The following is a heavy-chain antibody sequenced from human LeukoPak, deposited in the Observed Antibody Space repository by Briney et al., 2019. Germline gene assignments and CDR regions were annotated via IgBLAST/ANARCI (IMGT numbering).Heavy chain of an antibody. V-gene: IGHV4-38-2*01. CDR3: ARAHYYGSGSYYPPDY. J-gene: IGHJ4*02. CDR2: IYHSGST. D-gene: IGHD3-10*01. CDR1: GYSISSGYY. Sequence: PSETLSLTCAVSGYSISSGYYWGWIRQPPGKGLEWIGSIYHSGSTYYNPSLKSRVTISVDTSKNQFSLKLSSVTAADTAVYYCARAHYYGSGSYYPPDYWGQGTLVTVSS.